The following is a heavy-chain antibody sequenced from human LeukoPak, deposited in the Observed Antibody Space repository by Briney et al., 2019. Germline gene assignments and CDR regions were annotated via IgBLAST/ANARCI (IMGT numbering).Heavy chain of an antibody. CDR2: IYYSGST. Sequence: SETLSLTCTVSGGSISSSSYYWGWIRQPPGKGLEWIGSIYYSGSTYYNPSLKSRVTISVDTSKNQFSLKLSSVTAADTAVYYCARQGAFREAYFDYWGRGTLVTVSS. V-gene: IGHV4-39*01. CDR1: GGSISSSSYY. D-gene: IGHD1-26*01. J-gene: IGHJ4*02. CDR3: ARQGAFREAYFDY.